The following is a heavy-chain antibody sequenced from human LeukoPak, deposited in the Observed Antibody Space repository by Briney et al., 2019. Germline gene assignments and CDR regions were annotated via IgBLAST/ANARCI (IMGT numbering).Heavy chain of an antibody. D-gene: IGHD2-2*02. CDR2: FIPMVGLA. Sequence: SVKVSCKASGGSFIKNAIGGGGQAPGQGLGGMGGFIPMVGLATYAQKFQGRVTITEDRSTSTAYMELSSLTSEDTAVYYCARIQAVGVPVAIDAYYSYGMDVWGQGTAVSVSS. J-gene: IGHJ6*02. CDR3: ARIQAVGVPVAIDAYYSYGMDV. CDR1: GGSFIKNA. V-gene: IGHV1-69*10.